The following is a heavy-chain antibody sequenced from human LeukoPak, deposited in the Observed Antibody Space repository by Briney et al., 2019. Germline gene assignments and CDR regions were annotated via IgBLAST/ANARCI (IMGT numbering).Heavy chain of an antibody. V-gene: IGHV1-69*13. Sequence: ASVKVSCKASGGTFSSYAISWVRQAPGQGLEWMGGIIPIFGTAHYAQKFQDRVTITPDESTHTPYMELSSLRSEDTAVYYCARDLFRDGYNDYWGQGTLVTVSS. J-gene: IGHJ4*02. CDR1: GGTFSSYA. D-gene: IGHD5-24*01. CDR2: IIPIFGTA. CDR3: ARDLFRDGYNDY.